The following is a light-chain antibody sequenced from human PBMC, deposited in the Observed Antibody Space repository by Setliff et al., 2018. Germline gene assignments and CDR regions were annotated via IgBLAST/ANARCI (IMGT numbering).Light chain of an antibody. J-gene: IGLJ1*01. V-gene: IGLV1-40*03. CDR1: SSNIGADND. Sequence: QSALTQPRSVSGAPGQRVTISCTGSSSNIGADNDVHWYQQYPGTAPKLLIYGYSVRPSGVPDRFSGSRSGASVSLAITGLQPDDEADYYCQSCDNRLNAYIFGPGTKVTVL. CDR3: QSCDNRLNAYI. CDR2: GYS.